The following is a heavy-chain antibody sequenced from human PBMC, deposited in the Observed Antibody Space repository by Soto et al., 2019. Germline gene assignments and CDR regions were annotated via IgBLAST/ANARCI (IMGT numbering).Heavy chain of an antibody. CDR1: GGSFSDYA. J-gene: IGHJ6*02. CDR3: ARDPQKYYDLGEDV. V-gene: IGHV1-69*01. D-gene: IGHD3-3*01. Sequence: QVQLVQSGAELKKPGSSVRVSCKASGGSFSDYAISWVRQAPGQGLEWVGGIIPMLGTPNYAPELQGRVTITADASTSTVYIELSSLRSEDTAVYYCARDPQKYYDLGEDVWGQGTTVIVSS. CDR2: IIPMLGTP.